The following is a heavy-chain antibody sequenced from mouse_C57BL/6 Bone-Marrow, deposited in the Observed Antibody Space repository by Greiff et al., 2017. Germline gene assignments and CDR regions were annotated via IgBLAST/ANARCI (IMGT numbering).Heavy chain of an antibody. J-gene: IGHJ2*01. D-gene: IGHD1-1*01. Sequence: VQLQQPGAELVKPGASVKLSCKASGYTFTSYWMHWVKQRPGQGLEWIGMIPPNSGSTNYNEKFKSKATLTVDKSSSTAYMQLSSLTSEDSAVYYCARGPYYYGPFDYWGQGTTLTVSS. CDR1: GYTFTSYW. CDR3: ARGPYYYGPFDY. CDR2: IPPNSGST. V-gene: IGHV1-64*01.